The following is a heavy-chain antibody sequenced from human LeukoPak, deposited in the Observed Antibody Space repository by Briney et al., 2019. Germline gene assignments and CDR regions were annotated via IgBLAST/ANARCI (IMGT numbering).Heavy chain of an antibody. CDR3: ASTTHGYYYYGMDV. D-gene: IGHD1-26*01. CDR1: GFTFSSYA. J-gene: IGHJ6*02. Sequence: GGSLRLSCAASGFTFSSYAMHWVRQAPSKGLEWVAVISYDGSNKYYADSVKGRFTISRDNSKNTLYLQMNSLRAEDTAVYYCASTTHGYYYYGMDVWGQGTTVTVSS. V-gene: IGHV3-30-3*01. CDR2: ISYDGSNK.